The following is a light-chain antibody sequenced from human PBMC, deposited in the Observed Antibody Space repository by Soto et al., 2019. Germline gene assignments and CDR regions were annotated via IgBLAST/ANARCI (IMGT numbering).Light chain of an antibody. J-gene: IGKJ5*01. Sequence: EIVLTQSPGTLSLSPGERATLSCRASQSVSSSYLSWYQQKTGQAPRLLIYGASSKATGITDRFSGSGSGTEFTLTISSLEPEDYAVYYCQQYGSSPPLTFGQGTRLEIK. CDR1: QSVSSSY. V-gene: IGKV3-20*01. CDR2: GAS. CDR3: QQYGSSPPLT.